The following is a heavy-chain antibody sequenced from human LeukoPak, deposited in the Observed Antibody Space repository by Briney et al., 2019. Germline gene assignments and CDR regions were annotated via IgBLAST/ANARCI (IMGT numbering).Heavy chain of an antibody. Sequence: ASVKVSCKASGFTFTSSAVQWVRQARGQRLEWIGWIVVGSGNTNYAQKFQERVTITRDMSTSTAYMELSSLRSEDTAVYYCAADQFGYYYGSGNHPWGQGTLVTVSS. CDR2: IVVGSGNT. J-gene: IGHJ5*02. CDR3: AADQFGYYYGSGNHP. CDR1: GFTFTSSA. D-gene: IGHD3-10*01. V-gene: IGHV1-58*01.